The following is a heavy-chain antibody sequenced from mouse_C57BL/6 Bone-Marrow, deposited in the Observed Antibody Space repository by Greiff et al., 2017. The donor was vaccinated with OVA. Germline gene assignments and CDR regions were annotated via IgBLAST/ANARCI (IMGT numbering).Heavy chain of an antibody. J-gene: IGHJ2*01. CDR1: GFTFSDYY. CDR3: ARDDGYLDY. D-gene: IGHD2-3*01. Sequence: EVKLVESEGGLVQPGRSLKLSCTASGFTFSDYYMAWVRQVPEKGLEWVANINYDGSSTYYLDSLKSRFIISRDNAKNILYLQMSSLKSEDTATYYCARDDGYLDYWGQGTTLTVSS. CDR2: INYDGSST. V-gene: IGHV5-16*01.